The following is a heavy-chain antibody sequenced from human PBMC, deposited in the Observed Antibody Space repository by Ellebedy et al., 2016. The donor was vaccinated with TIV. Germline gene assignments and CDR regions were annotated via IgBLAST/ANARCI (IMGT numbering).Heavy chain of an antibody. CDR3: ARYEGTAGGIDY. CDR1: GYSFTNYR. J-gene: IGHJ4*02. Sequence: PGGSLRLSCTGSGYSFTNYRIGWVRQMPGKGLEWMAIIYPGDSHTEYSPSFPGQVTISADKSIRTAYLQWSSLKASDTAMYYCARYEGTAGGIDYWGQGNLVTVSS. V-gene: IGHV5-51*01. CDR2: IYPGDSHT. D-gene: IGHD6-13*01.